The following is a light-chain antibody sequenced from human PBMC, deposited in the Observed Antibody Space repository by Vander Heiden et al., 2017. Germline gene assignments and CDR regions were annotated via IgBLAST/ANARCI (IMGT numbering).Light chain of an antibody. Sequence: EIVLTQSPGTLSLSPGERATLSCRASQSFSITYLAWSQQKPGQAPRLLFYGASTRATGIPDRFSGSGSGTDFTLTISRLEPEDFAVYYCQWYGTSPMFTFDQGTKVEIK. CDR2: GAS. CDR3: QWYGTSPMFT. J-gene: IGKJ2*01. CDR1: QSFSITY. V-gene: IGKV3-20*01.